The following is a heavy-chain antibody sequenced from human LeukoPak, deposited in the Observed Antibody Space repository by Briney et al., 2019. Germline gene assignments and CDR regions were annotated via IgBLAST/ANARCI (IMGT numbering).Heavy chain of an antibody. D-gene: IGHD5-18*01. J-gene: IGHJ6*02. Sequence: PSETLSLTCTVSGGSISSSSYYWGWIRQPPGKGPEWIGSIYYSGSTYYNPSLKSRVTISVDTSKNQFSLKLSSVTAADTAVYYCARESGYSYGWDYYYYGMDVWGQGTTVTVSS. CDR3: ARESGYSYGWDYYYYGMDV. V-gene: IGHV4-39*07. CDR2: IYYSGST. CDR1: GGSISSSSYY.